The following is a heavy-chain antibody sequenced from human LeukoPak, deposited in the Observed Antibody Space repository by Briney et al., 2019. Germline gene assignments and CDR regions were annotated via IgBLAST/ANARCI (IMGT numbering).Heavy chain of an antibody. D-gene: IGHD5-18*01. CDR2: IIPIFGTA. CDR3: ARVVDTAMVHYFDY. Sequence: SVKVSCKASGGTFSSYAISWVRQAPGQGLEWMGGIIPIFGTANYARKFQGRVTITADKSTSTAYMELSSLRSEDTAVYYCARVVDTAMVHYFDYWGQGTLVTVSS. J-gene: IGHJ4*02. V-gene: IGHV1-69*06. CDR1: GGTFSSYA.